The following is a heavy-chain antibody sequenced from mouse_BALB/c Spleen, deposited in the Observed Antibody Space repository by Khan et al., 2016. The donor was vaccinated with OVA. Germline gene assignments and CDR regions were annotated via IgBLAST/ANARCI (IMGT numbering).Heavy chain of an antibody. CDR2: IYPGSDNT. Sequence: QVQLQQPGPELVKPGASVKMSCKASGYTFTDYIINWVKQRTGQGLEWIGDIYPGSDNTYYNEKVKGKATLTADKSSNTVYMQLSSLTSEDSAVYFCARSGYGTFAYWGQGTLVTVSA. V-gene: IGHV1-77*01. CDR3: ARSGYGTFAY. J-gene: IGHJ3*01. D-gene: IGHD2-10*02. CDR1: GYTFTDYI.